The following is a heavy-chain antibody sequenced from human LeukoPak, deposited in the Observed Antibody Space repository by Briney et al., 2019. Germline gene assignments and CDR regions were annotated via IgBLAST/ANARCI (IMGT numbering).Heavy chain of an antibody. V-gene: IGHV4-59*01. Sequence: PSETLSDTCTVSGGSISGSFWRWIPQPPGKGLEWIGYIYYSGSTNYNPSLKSRVTISADTSKNQFSLQLSSVTAADTAVYYYGRWYSSGKYSFDYRGQGTLVTVSS. J-gene: IGHJ4*02. CDR1: GGSISGSF. D-gene: IGHD6-25*01. CDR2: IYYSGST. CDR3: GRWYSSGKYSFDY.